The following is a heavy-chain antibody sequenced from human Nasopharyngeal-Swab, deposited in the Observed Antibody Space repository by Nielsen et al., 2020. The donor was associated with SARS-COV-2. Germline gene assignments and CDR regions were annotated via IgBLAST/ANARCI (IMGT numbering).Heavy chain of an antibody. Sequence: ETLSLTCAASGFTFSSYSMNWVRQAPGKGLEWVSSISSSSSYIYYADSVKGRFTISRDNAKNSLYLQMNSLRAEDTAVYYCARCLYDSSGYDEILFDYWGQGTLVTVSS. CDR3: ARCLYDSSGYDEILFDY. CDR2: ISSSSSYI. D-gene: IGHD3-22*01. CDR1: GFTFSSYS. V-gene: IGHV3-21*01. J-gene: IGHJ4*02.